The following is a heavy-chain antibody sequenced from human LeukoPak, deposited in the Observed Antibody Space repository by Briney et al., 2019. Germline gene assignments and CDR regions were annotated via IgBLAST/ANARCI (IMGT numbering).Heavy chain of an antibody. Sequence: SETLSLTCTVSGGSISSYYWIWIRQPPGKGLEWIGYIYYSGSTNYNPSLKSRVTISVDTSKNQFSLKLSFVTAADTAVYYCARGMATIGYFDYWGQGTLVTVSS. J-gene: IGHJ4*02. D-gene: IGHD5-12*01. V-gene: IGHV4-59*01. CDR1: GGSISSYY. CDR3: ARGMATIGYFDY. CDR2: IYYSGST.